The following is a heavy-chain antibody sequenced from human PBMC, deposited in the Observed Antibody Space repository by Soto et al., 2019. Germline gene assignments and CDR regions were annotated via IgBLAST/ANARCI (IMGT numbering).Heavy chain of an antibody. D-gene: IGHD4-17*01. Sequence: SQTLSLTCAISEDRVSNSNAAWNWIRQSPSRDLEWLGRTYYKSKSSNDYAVSVKSRITINLDTSENQVSLQLNSVSLDDTAVSYCGRTLPSDYPTTRLCNTVQEPLPVTPSQLLPDSWGQGTLVT. CDR1: EDRVSNSNAA. J-gene: IGHJ5*01. V-gene: IGHV6-1*01. CDR3: GRTLPSDYPTTRLCNTVQEPLPVTPSQLLPDS. CDR2: TYYKSKSSN.